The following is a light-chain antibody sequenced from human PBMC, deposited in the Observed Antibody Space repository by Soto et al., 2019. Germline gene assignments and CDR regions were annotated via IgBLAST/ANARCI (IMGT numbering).Light chain of an antibody. CDR1: SSDVGAYNY. V-gene: IGLV2-11*01. J-gene: IGLJ3*02. CDR3: GSYAGSYTLV. Sequence: QSALTQPRSVSGSPGQSVTISCTGTSSDVGAYNYVSWYQQHPGKVPKLMIYDVSRRPSGAPDRFSGSKSGNTASPTISGLQGDDEDDSYSGSYAGSYTLVFGGGTKLTV. CDR2: DVS.